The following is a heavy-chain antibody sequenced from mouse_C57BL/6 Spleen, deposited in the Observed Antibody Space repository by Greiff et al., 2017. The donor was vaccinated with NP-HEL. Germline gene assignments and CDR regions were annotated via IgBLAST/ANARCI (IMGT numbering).Heavy chain of an antibody. CDR3: TSYYYGSSLFAY. CDR1: GFNIKDYY. D-gene: IGHD1-1*01. J-gene: IGHJ3*01. V-gene: IGHV14-1*01. CDR2: IDPEDGET. Sequence: EVQLQQSGAELVKPGASVKLSCTASGFNIKDYYMHWVKQRTEQGLEWIGRIDPEDGETKYAPKFQGKATMTADTSSNTAYLQLSSLTSEDTAVYYCTSYYYGSSLFAYWGQGTLVTVSA.